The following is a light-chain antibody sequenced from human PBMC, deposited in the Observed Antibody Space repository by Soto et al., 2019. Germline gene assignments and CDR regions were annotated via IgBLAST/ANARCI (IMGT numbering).Light chain of an antibody. CDR3: QQYNDWPSIT. CDR1: QSVSSY. J-gene: IGKJ5*01. Sequence: EIVMTQSPATLSVCPGERATLSCRASQSVSSYLAWYQQKPGQAPRLLIYGASTRATGIPARFSGSGSGTEFTLTISSLQSEDFAVYYCQQYNDWPSITFGQGTRLEI. CDR2: GAS. V-gene: IGKV3-15*01.